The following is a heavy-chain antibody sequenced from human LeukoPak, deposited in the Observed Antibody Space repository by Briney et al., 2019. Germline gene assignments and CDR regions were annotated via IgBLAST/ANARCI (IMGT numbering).Heavy chain of an antibody. CDR2: ISYDGSNK. CDR3: AKDYGSDYGDYERDPYYYYGMDV. D-gene: IGHD4-17*01. V-gene: IGHV3-30*18. J-gene: IGHJ6*02. Sequence: GGSLRLSCAASGFTFSSYGMHWVRQAPGKGLEWVAVISYDGSNKYYADSVKGRFTISRDNSKNTLYLQMNSLRAEDTAVYYCAKDYGSDYGDYERDPYYYYGMDVWGQGTTVTVSS. CDR1: GFTFSSYG.